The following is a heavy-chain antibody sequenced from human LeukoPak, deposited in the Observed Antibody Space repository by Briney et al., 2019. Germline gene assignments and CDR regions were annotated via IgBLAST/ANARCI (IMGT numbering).Heavy chain of an antibody. V-gene: IGHV4-34*01. CDR3: ARVPLRFLEPFDY. CDR1: GGSFIGYY. CDR2: INHSGGA. J-gene: IGHJ4*02. D-gene: IGHD3-3*01. Sequence: PSETLSLTCAVYGGSFIGYYWSWIRQPPGKGLEWIGEINHSGGANYNPSLKSRVTITADTSKSQFSLKLGSVTAADTAVYYCARVPLRFLEPFDYWGQGTLVTVSS.